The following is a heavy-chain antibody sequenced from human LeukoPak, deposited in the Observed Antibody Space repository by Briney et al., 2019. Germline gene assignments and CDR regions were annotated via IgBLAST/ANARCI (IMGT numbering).Heavy chain of an antibody. CDR3: AREGDWFDP. V-gene: IGHV1-69*13. J-gene: IGHJ5*02. CDR2: IIPIFGTA. CDR1: GYSLTGYH. Sequence: SVKVSCKASGYSLTGYHMHWVRQAPGQGLEWMGGIIPIFGTANYAQKFQGRVTITADESTSTAYMELSSLRSEDTAVYYCAREGDWFDPWGQGTLVTVSS.